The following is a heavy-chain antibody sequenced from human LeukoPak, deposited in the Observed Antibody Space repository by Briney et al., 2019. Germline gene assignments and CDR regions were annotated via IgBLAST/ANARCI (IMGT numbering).Heavy chain of an antibody. CDR3: ARDLSMVTTVERGDY. D-gene: IGHD4-23*01. V-gene: IGHV4-4*02. Sequence: SGTLSLTCAVSGGSISSSNRWSWVRQPPGKGLEWIGEIYHSGSTNYNPSLKSRVTISVDKSKNQFSLKLSSVTAADTAVYYCARDLSMVTTVERGDYWGQGALVTVSS. J-gene: IGHJ4*02. CDR2: IYHSGST. CDR1: GGSISSSNR.